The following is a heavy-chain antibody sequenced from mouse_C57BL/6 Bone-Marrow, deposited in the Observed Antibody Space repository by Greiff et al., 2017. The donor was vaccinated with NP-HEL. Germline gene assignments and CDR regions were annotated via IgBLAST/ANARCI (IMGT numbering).Heavy chain of an antibody. D-gene: IGHD1-1*01. CDR3: ARGSYYYGSSHGYYFDY. J-gene: IGHJ2*01. CDR1: GYTFTSYD. CDR2: IYPRDGST. V-gene: IGHV1-85*01. Sequence: QVQLQQSGPELVKPGASVKLSCKASGYTFTSYDINWVKQRPGQGLEWIGWIYPRDGSTKYNEKFKGKATLTVDTSSSTAYMELHSLTSEDSAVYFCARGSYYYGSSHGYYFDYWGQGTTLTVSS.